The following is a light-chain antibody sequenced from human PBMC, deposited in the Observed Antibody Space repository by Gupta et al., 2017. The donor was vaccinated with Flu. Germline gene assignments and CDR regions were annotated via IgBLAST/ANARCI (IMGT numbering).Light chain of an antibody. V-gene: IGLV3-25*03. Sequence: SYELTQPPSVSVSPGQTATITCSGDALSKQYTYWHQQKAGQAPIVVIYKDKERPSGIPERFSGSSSGTRVTLTISEVQAEDEAVDDCQSGDSSGTYEVFGGGTKLTVL. CDR1: ALSKQY. CDR3: QSGDSSGTYEV. J-gene: IGLJ3*02. CDR2: KDK.